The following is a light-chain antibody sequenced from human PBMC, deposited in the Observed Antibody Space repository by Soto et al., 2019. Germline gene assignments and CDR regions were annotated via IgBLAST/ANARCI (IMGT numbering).Light chain of an antibody. CDR2: GAS. J-gene: IGKJ4*01. Sequence: EIVLTQSPGTLSLSPGERATLSCRASQSVSSRNLAWYQQRPGQAPRLLIYGASSRATGIPDRFTGSGSGTDFTLTISSLQSTDFAVYYCQQYYDWPSLTFGGGTKVDIK. CDR1: QSVSSRN. CDR3: QQYYDWPSLT. V-gene: IGKV3-20*01.